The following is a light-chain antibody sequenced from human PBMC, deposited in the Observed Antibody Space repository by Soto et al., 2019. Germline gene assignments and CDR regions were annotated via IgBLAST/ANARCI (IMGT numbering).Light chain of an antibody. V-gene: IGKV3-15*01. CDR3: QQYYNWTLT. CDR1: QSVGSN. J-gene: IGKJ2*01. CDR2: GAS. Sequence: EMVMTQSPATLSVSPGDGATLSCRASQSVGSNLAWFQQKPGQAPRLLIYGASTRATGIPARFSGSGSGTEFTLTISSLQSEDFAVYYCQQYYNWTLTFGQGTKLEIK.